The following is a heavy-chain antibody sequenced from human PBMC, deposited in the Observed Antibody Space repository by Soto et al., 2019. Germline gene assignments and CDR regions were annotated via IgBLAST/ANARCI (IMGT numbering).Heavy chain of an antibody. J-gene: IGHJ4*02. CDR2: INAGNGNT. CDR1: GYTFTSYA. V-gene: IGHV1-3*01. Sequence: QVQLVQSGAEVKKPGASVKVSCKASGYTFTSYAMHWVRQAPGQRLEWMGWINAGNGNTKYSQKSQRRATSTRDRYASTAYMELSSLRSEDTAVYYCARDFRQQWLEPCDYWGQGTLVTVSS. D-gene: IGHD6-19*01. CDR3: ARDFRQQWLEPCDY.